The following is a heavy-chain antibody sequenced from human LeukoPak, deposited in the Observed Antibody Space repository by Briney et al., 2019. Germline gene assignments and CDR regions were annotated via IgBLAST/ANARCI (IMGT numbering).Heavy chain of an antibody. CDR3: ARASGDYDILTGYYPGGWFDP. V-gene: IGHV4-30-4*01. J-gene: IGHJ5*02. CDR2: IYYSGST. D-gene: IGHD3-9*01. CDR1: GVSISSGDYY. Sequence: TSQTLSLTCTVSGVSISSGDYYWSWIPQPPGKDLEWIGYIYYSGSTYYNPSLKSRVTISVDTSKNQFSLKLSSVTAADTAVYYCARASGDYDILTGYYPGGWFDPWGQGTLVTVSS.